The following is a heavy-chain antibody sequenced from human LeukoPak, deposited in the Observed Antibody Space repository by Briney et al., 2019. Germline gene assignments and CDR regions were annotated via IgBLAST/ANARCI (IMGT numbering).Heavy chain of an antibody. D-gene: IGHD4-17*01. V-gene: IGHV3-21*01. Sequence: GGSLRLACAVSGFRFSSYNMNWVRQAPGKGLEWVSSISSSSSYIYYADSVKGRFTISRDNAKNSLYLQMNSLRAEDTAVYYCARFTVTTNEDYWGQGTLVTVSS. CDR2: ISSSSSYI. J-gene: IGHJ4*02. CDR3: ARFTVTTNEDY. CDR1: GFRFSSYN.